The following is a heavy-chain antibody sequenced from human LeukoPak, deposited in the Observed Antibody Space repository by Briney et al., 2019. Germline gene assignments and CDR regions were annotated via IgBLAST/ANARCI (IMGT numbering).Heavy chain of an antibody. V-gene: IGHV6-1*01. Sequence: SQTLSLTCAISGDAVSSNSVTWNWIRQSPSRGLEWLCRTYYRSTWYNDYAVSVRGRITVNPDSSKNQFSLHLTSVTPEDTAVYYCARRLTQYDCFDPWGQGILVTVAS. J-gene: IGHJ5*02. CDR2: TYYRSTWYN. CDR3: ARRLTQYDCFDP. D-gene: IGHD2-2*01. CDR1: GDAVSSNSVT.